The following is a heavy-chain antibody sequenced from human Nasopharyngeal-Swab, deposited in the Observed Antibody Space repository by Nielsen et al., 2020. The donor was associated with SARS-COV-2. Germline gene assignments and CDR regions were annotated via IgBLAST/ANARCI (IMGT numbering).Heavy chain of an antibody. CDR3: ATEFYGSGSYYSNWFDP. V-gene: IGHV1-3*01. CDR2: INAGNGNT. D-gene: IGHD3-10*01. CDR1: GYPFTSYA. Sequence: ASVKVSCKASGYPFTSYAMHRVRQAPGQRLEWMGWINAGNGNTKYSQKFQGRVTITRDTSASTAYMELSSLRSEDTAVYYCATEFYGSGSYYSNWFDPWGQGTLVTVSS. J-gene: IGHJ5*02.